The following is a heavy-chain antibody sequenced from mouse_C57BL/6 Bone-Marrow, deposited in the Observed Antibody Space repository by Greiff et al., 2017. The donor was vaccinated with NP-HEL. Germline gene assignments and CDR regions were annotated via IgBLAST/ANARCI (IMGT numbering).Heavy chain of an antibody. D-gene: IGHD2-2*01. V-gene: IGHV1-4*01. J-gene: IGHJ2*01. CDR3: ARWGLRRRYYFDY. CDR2: INPSGGYT. CDR1: GYTFTSYT. Sequence: QVQLQQSGAELARPGASVKMSCKASGYTFTSYTMHWVKQRPGQGLEWIGYINPSGGYTKYNQKFKDKATLTADKSSSTAYMQLSSLTSEDSAVYYCARWGLRRRYYFDYWGQGTTLTVSS.